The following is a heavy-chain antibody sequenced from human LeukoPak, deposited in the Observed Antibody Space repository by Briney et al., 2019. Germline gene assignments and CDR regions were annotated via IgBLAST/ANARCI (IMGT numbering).Heavy chain of an antibody. CDR2: ISYSGTTI. CDR3: ARDVLGYYYDSSGYLKFDC. J-gene: IGHJ4*02. CDR1: GFTFSDYY. V-gene: IGHV3-11*01. D-gene: IGHD3-22*01. Sequence: GGSLRLSCAASGFTFSDYYMSWIRQAPGKGLEWVSYISYSGTTIYYADSVKGRFTISRDNAKNSLFLQMNSLRAEDTAVYYCARDVLGYYYDSSGYLKFDCWGQGTLVTVSS.